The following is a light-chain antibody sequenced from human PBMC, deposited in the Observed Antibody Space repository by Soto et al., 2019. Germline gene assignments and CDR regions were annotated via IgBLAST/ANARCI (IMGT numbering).Light chain of an antibody. V-gene: IGKV3-20*01. CDR3: QQFSSYPLT. CDR1: QTVRNNY. CDR2: DAS. Sequence: EFVLTQSPGTLSLSPGERATLSCRASQTVRNNYLAWYQQKPGQAPRLLIYDASSRATGIPDRFSGGGFGSVFTLTITRLYPEDLAVYYFQQFSSYPLTFGGGTKVDTK. J-gene: IGKJ4*01.